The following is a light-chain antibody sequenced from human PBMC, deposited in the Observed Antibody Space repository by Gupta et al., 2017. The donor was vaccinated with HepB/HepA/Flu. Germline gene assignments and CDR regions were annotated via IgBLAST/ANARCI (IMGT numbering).Light chain of an antibody. J-gene: IGLJ2*01. CDR3: CSYAGSKIFVV. Sequence: QPALTQPRSVSGSPAQSVTISCSGTSSDVGHYNYVSWYQHRPGKGPKLIIDDVNKWPSGVPGRLSCSKSGNTASLTISGLQAEDEAVYYCCSYAGSKIFVVLGEGTKLPVL. V-gene: IGLV2-11*01. CDR2: DVN. CDR1: SSDVGHYNY.